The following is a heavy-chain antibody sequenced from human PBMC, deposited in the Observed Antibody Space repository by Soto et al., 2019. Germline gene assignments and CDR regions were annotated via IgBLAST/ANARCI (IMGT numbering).Heavy chain of an antibody. CDR3: ARFSSSWYIDY. J-gene: IGHJ4*02. D-gene: IGHD6-13*01. CDR2: ISRSTSYI. V-gene: IGHV3-21*01. Sequence: GGSLRLSCAASGFTFSSYDMNWVRQAPGKGLEWVSLISRSTSYIYYADSVKGRFTISRDNAKNSLYLQMNSLRVDATAVYYCARFSSSWYIDYWGQGTLVTVSS. CDR1: GFTFSSYD.